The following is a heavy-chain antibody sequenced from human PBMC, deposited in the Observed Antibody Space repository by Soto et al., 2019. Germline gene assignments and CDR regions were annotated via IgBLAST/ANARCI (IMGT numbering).Heavy chain of an antibody. CDR2: ISAYNGNT. Sequence: QVQLVQSGAEVKKPGASVKVSCKTSGYTFSNYGINWVRQAPGQGLEWMGWISAYNGNTNFAQKLQGRVSLTTDTSSTTAYMELRSLTSDDTAVYYCARELVPGYTGFSDYWGQGTLVTVSS. J-gene: IGHJ4*02. CDR1: GYTFSNYG. V-gene: IGHV1-18*01. D-gene: IGHD5-12*01. CDR3: ARELVPGYTGFSDY.